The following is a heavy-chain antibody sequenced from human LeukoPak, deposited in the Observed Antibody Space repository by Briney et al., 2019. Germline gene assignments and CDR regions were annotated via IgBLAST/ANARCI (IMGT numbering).Heavy chain of an antibody. CDR3: ARDRYSYGPGAFDY. D-gene: IGHD5-18*01. CDR2: IWYDGSNK. Sequence: GGSLRLSCAASGFTFSSYGMHWVRQAPGKGLEWVAVIWYDGSNKYYADSVKGRFTISRDNTKNTLYLQMNSLRAEDTAVYYCARDRYSYGPGAFDYWGQGTLVTVSS. J-gene: IGHJ4*02. V-gene: IGHV3-33*01. CDR1: GFTFSSYG.